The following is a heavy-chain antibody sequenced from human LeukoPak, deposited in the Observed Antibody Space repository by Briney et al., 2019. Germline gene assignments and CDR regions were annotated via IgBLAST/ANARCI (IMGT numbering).Heavy chain of an antibody. CDR1: GYTFSSYA. D-gene: IGHD2-8*02. J-gene: IGHJ4*02. CDR2: ISGSGGST. V-gene: IGHV3-23*01. CDR3: AKDTGGYINYFDY. Sequence: PGGSLRLSCAASGYTFSSYAMSWVRKAPGKGLEWVSAISGSGGSTYYADSVKGRFTISIDNSKNTLYLQMNGLRAEDTAVYYCAKDTGGYINYFDYWGQGTLVTVSS.